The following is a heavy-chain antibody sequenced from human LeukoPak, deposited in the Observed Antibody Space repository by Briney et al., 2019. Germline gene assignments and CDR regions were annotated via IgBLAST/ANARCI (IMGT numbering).Heavy chain of an antibody. CDR3: ARDYENSSGWYLSGYFDY. D-gene: IGHD6-19*01. CDR2: IIPIFGTA. CDR1: GGTFSSYG. V-gene: IGHV1-69*05. Sequence: SVKVSCKASGGTFSSYGIIWVRQAPGQGLEWMGRIIPIFGTANYAQKFQGRVTIITDESTSTAYMELSSLRSEDTAVYYCARDYENSSGWYLSGYFDYWGQGTLVTVSS. J-gene: IGHJ4*02.